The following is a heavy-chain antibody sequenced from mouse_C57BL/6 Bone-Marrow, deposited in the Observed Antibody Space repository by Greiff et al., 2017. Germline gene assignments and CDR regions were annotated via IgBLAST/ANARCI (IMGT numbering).Heavy chain of an antibody. CDR2: ISYDGSN. J-gene: IGHJ3*01. D-gene: IGHD2-12*01. CDR3: AIGYGWFAY. V-gene: IGHV3-6*01. Sequence: DVQLQESGPGLVKPSQSLSLTCSVTGYSITSGYYWNWIRQFPGNKLEWMGYISYDGSNNYNPSLKNRISITRDTSKNQFFLKLNSVTTEDTATYYCAIGYGWFAYWGQGTLVTVSA. CDR1: GYSITSGYY.